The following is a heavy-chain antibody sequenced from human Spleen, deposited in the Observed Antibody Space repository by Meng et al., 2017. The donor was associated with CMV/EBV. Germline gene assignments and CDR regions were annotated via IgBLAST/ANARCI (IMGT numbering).Heavy chain of an antibody. CDR3: AKDPDVLRFLESTNVYNWFDP. CDR2: IRDDASKK. Sequence: YGMHWGRQAAGKGLEWVAFIRDDASKKDYVDSVKGRFTISRDNFKNTLYLQMNSLRVEDTAVYYCAKDPDVLRFLESTNVYNWFDPWGQGTLVTVSS. CDR1: YG. D-gene: IGHD3-3*01. V-gene: IGHV3-30*02. J-gene: IGHJ5*02.